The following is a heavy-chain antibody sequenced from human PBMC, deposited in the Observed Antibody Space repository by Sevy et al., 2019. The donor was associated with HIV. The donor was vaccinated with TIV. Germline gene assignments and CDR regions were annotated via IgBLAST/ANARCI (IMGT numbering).Heavy chain of an antibody. CDR1: GFTFSDYY. V-gene: IGHV3-15*01. Sequence: GGSLRLSCAASGFTFSDYYMSWIRQAPGKRLKWVGRIKSRPDGGTTDYAAPVKGRFTISRDDSKNTLYLQMNSLKTEDTGVYYCSTDPIIVLLVTDGMDVWGQRTTVTVSS. CDR2: IKSRPDGGTT. J-gene: IGHJ6*02. D-gene: IGHD2-8*01. CDR3: STDPIIVLLVTDGMDV.